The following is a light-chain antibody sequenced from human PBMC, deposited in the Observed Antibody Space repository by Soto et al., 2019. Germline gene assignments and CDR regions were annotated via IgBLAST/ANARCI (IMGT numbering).Light chain of an antibody. V-gene: IGKV1-39*01. Sequence: DSQMTQSPSSLSASAGDRVTITCRASQSINIYLNWYQKKPGKAPKVLIYAASSLQSGVPSRFSGSGSGTDFTLTISSLQAEDSATYYCQHSSQYPSTFGQGTKLEIK. CDR1: QSINIY. CDR3: QHSSQYPST. J-gene: IGKJ2*01. CDR2: AAS.